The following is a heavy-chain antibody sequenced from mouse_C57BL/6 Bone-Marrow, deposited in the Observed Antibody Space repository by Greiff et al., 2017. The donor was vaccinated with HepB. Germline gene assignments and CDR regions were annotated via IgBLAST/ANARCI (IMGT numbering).Heavy chain of an antibody. V-gene: IGHV1-81*01. CDR2: IYPRSGNT. D-gene: IGHD1-1*01. J-gene: IGHJ1*03. Sequence: QVQLKQSGAELARPGASVKLSCKASGYTFTSYGISWVKQRTGQGLEWIGEIYPRSGNTYYNEKFKGKATLTADKSSSTAYMELRSLTSEDSAVYFCARRWYYGSSPYWYFDVWGTGTTVTVSS. CDR3: ARRWYYGSSPYWYFDV. CDR1: GYTFTSYG.